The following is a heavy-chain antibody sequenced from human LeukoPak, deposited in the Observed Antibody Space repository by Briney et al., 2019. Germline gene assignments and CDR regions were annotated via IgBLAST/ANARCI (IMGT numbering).Heavy chain of an antibody. CDR2: IYHSGST. V-gene: IGHV4-38-2*02. CDR1: GYSISSGYY. J-gene: IGHJ4*02. D-gene: IGHD1-26*01. Sequence: SETLSLTCTVSGYSISSGYYWGWIRQPPGKGLEWIGSIYHSGSTYYNPSLKSRVTISVDTSKNQFSLKLSSVTAADTAVYYCARDRSGSYSPGSDFDYWGQGTLVTVSS. CDR3: ARDRSGSYSPGSDFDY.